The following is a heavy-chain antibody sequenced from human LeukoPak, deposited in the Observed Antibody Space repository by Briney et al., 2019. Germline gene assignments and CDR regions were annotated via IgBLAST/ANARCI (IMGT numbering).Heavy chain of an antibody. CDR2: IIPIFGTA. Sequence: SVKVSCKASGGAFSSYAISWVRQAPGQGLEWMGGIIPIFGTANYAQKFQGRVTITTDESTSTAYMELSSLRSEDTAVYYCASPGSDFWSGYYDYWGQGTLVTVSS. CDR1: GGAFSSYA. CDR3: ASPGSDFWSGYYDY. V-gene: IGHV1-69*05. D-gene: IGHD3-3*01. J-gene: IGHJ4*02.